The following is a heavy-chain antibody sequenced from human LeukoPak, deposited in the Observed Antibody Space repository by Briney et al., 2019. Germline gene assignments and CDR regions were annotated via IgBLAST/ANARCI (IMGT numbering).Heavy chain of an antibody. CDR3: AGGLSHYYDGCGYYGLDY. V-gene: IGHV1-69*05. Sequence: SVKVSCKASGGTFSSYAISWVRQAPGQGLEWMGGIIPIFGTANYAQKFQGRVTITTDESTSTAYMELSSLRSEDTAVYYCAGGLSHYYDGCGYYGLDYWGQGTLVTVSS. CDR2: IIPIFGTA. J-gene: IGHJ4*02. CDR1: GGTFSSYA. D-gene: IGHD3-22*01.